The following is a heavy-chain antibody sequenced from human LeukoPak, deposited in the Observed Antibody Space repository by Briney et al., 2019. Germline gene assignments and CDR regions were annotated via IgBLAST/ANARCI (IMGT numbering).Heavy chain of an antibody. J-gene: IGHJ4*02. CDR3: ARAVLYCGGDCYFDY. CDR2: INPSGGTT. V-gene: IGHV1-46*01. Sequence: ASVKVSCKASGYTSTSYYMHWVRQAPGQGLEWMGIINPSGGTTSYAQQFQGRVTMTRDTSTSTVYMELRRLRSEDTAVYYCARAVLYCGGDCYFDYWGQGTLVTVSS. D-gene: IGHD2-21*01. CDR1: GYTSTSYY.